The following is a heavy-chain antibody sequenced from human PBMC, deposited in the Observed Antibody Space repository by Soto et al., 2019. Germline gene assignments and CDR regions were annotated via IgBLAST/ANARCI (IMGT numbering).Heavy chain of an antibody. Sequence: QFQLVQSGAEVKKPGASVNVSCKASGFTFTKYAMHWVRQAPGQRLEWMGWINAGNGNTRYSQRLQGRVTISRDTSASTVYMDLSSLRSEDTAVYYCARDYADIAVAGIPLLAHWGQGTLVTVSS. CDR3: ARDYADIAVAGIPLLAH. J-gene: IGHJ4*01. D-gene: IGHD6-19*01. CDR2: INAGNGNT. V-gene: IGHV1-3*01. CDR1: GFTFTKYA.